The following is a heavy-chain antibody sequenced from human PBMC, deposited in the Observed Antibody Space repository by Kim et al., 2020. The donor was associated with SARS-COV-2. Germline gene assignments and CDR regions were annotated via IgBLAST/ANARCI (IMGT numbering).Heavy chain of an antibody. CDR1: GFDLTTYW. J-gene: IGHJ5*02. CDR2: IDPRNSYT. Sequence: GESLKISCKGSGFDLTTYWITWIRQMPGKGLEWMGRIDPRNSYTTYSPSFQGHVTISTDNSISTVHLHWSSLKASDTAIYYCTRGRNFWFDPWGQGTLVTVPS. V-gene: IGHV5-10-1*01. CDR3: TRGRNFWFDP.